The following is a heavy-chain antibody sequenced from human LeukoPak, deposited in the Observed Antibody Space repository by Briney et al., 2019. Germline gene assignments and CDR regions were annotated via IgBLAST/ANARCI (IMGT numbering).Heavy chain of an antibody. J-gene: IGHJ5*02. CDR1: GFTFSSYA. D-gene: IGHD6-19*01. CDR3: AKIPQWLVHPWFDP. V-gene: IGHV3-23*01. Sequence: GGSLRLSCAASGFTFSSYAMSWVRQAPGKGLEWVSAISGSGGSTYYADSVKGRFTISGDNSKNTLYLQMNSLRAEDTAVYYCAKIPQWLVHPWFDPWGQGTLVTVSS. CDR2: ISGSGGST.